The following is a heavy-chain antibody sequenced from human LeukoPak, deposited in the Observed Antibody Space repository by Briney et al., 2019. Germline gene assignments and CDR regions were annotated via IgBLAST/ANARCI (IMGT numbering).Heavy chain of an antibody. D-gene: IGHD2-2*01. CDR2: ISGGGGST. Sequence: GGSLRLSCAASRFTFSSYAMSWVRQAPGKGLEWVSAISGGGGSTYYADSVKGRFTISRDNSKNTLYLQMNILRAEDTAVYYCARLPAAINGYFDPWGQGTLVTVSS. CDR3: ARLPAAINGYFDP. V-gene: IGHV3-23*01. J-gene: IGHJ5*02. CDR1: RFTFSSYA.